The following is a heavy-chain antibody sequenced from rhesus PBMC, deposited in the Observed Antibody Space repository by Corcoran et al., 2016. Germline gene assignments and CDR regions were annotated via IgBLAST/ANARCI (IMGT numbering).Heavy chain of an antibody. CDR1: GGSIRSTS. D-gene: IGHD2-27*01. J-gene: IGHJ5-1*01. CDR3: ARDPIVVVFTASYNRFDV. V-gene: IGHV4-173*01. Sequence: QLQLQESGPGLVKPSETLSLTCAVSGGSIRSTSWRWLRQPPGKGLECLGRISGSGGSTDYNPSLKSRVTISTDTSKNQFSLKLSSVTAADTAVYYCARDPIVVVFTASYNRFDVWGPGVLVTVSS. CDR2: ISGSGGST.